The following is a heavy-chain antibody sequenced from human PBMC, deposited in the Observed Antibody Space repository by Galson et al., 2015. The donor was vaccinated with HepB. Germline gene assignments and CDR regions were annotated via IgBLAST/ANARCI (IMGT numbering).Heavy chain of an antibody. D-gene: IGHD6-19*01. V-gene: IGHV3-49*04. CDR2: IRSKAYGGTT. Sequence: SLRLSCAASGFTFGDYAMSWVRQAPGKGLEWVGFIRSKAYGGTTEYAASVKGRFTISRDDSKSIAYLQMNSLKTEDTAVYYCTRDPNIAVAGTLAYWGQGTLVNVSS. CDR3: TRDPNIAVAGTLAY. J-gene: IGHJ4*02. CDR1: GFTFGDYA.